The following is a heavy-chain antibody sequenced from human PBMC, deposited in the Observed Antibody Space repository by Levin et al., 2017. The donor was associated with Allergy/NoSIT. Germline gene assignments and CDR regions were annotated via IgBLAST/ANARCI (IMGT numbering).Heavy chain of an antibody. V-gene: IGHV3-23*01. D-gene: IGHD3-10*01. J-gene: IGHJ6*02. CDR2: IIGNGGST. CDR1: GFTFSSYA. Sequence: GGSLRLSCAASGFTFSSYAMSWVRQAPGKGLEWVSSIIGNGGSTYYADSVKGRFTISRDNSKNTLYLQMDSLRAEDTALYYCARVVGSFVRYVYYYYGMDVWGQGTTVTVSS. CDR3: ARVVGSFVRYVYYYYGMDV.